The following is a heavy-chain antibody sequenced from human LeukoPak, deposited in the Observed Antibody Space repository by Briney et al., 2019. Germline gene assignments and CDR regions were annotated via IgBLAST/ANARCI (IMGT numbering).Heavy chain of an antibody. J-gene: IGHJ4*02. CDR3: AKGSALYSSGWYSD. CDR1: GFTFDDYA. CDR2: ISWNSGSI. D-gene: IGHD6-19*01. Sequence: PGRSLRLSCAASGFTFDDYAMHWVRQAPGKGLEWVSGISWNSGSIGYADSVKGRFTISRDNAKNSLYLQVNSLRAEDTALYYCAKGSALYSSGWYSDWGQGTLVTVSS. V-gene: IGHV3-9*01.